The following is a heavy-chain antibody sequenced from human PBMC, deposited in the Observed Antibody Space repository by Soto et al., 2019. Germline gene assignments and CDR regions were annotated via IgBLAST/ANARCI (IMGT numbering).Heavy chain of an antibody. J-gene: IGHJ4*02. D-gene: IGHD2-15*01. CDR2: ISYDGSNK. CDR3: ASMVVAATESFDY. Sequence: QVQLVESGGGVVQPGRSLRLSCAASGFTFSSYGMHWVRQAPGKGLEWVAVISYDGSNKYYADSVKGRFTISRDNSKNTLYLQMNSLRAEDTAVYYCASMVVAATESFDYWCQGTLVTVSS. V-gene: IGHV3-30*03. CDR1: GFTFSSYG.